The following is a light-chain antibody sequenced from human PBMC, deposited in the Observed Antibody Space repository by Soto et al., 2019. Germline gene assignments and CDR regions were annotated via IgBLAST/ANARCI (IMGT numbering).Light chain of an antibody. CDR2: NNN. CDR1: SSNIGSNY. CDR3: ATWDDSLRDVL. Sequence: QSVLTQPPSASGTPGQRVTISCSGSSSNIGSNYVYWYQQVPGTAPKLLIYNNNQRPSGVPDRFSGSKSGTSASLAISGPRSEDEADYYCATWDDSLRDVLFGGGTKLTVL. J-gene: IGLJ2*01. V-gene: IGLV1-47*02.